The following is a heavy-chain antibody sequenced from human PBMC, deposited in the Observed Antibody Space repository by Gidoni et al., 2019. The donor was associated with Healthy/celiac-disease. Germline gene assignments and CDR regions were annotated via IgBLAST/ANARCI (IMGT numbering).Heavy chain of an antibody. CDR2: ISYDGSNK. CDR1: GFTFSSYG. J-gene: IGHJ6*02. Sequence: QVQLVESGGGVVQPGRSLRLSCAASGFTFSSYGMHWVRQAPGKGLEWVAVISYDGSNKYYADSVKGRLTISRDKSKNTLYLQMNSLRAEDTAVYYCAKDRIFLEWSPFYGMDVWGQGTTVTVSS. CDR3: AKDRIFLEWSPFYGMDV. V-gene: IGHV3-30*18. D-gene: IGHD3-3*01.